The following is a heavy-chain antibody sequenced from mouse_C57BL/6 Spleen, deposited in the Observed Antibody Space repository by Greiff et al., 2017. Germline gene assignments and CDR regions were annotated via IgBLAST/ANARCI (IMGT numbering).Heavy chain of an antibody. V-gene: IGHV3-6*01. CDR2: ISYDGSN. Sequence: EVQLQESGPGLVKPSQSLSLTCSVTGYSITSGYYWNWIRQFPGNKLEWMGYISYDGSNNYNPSLKNRISVTRDTSKNQFFLKLNSVTTEDTATYYCARDGGSWLAYWGQGTLVTVSA. D-gene: IGHD3-1*01. CDR1: GYSITSGYY. J-gene: IGHJ3*01. CDR3: ARDGGSWLAY.